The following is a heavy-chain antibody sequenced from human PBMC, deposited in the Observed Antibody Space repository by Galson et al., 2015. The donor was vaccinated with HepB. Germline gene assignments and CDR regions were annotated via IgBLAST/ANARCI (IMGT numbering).Heavy chain of an antibody. CDR2: MWVDGSYK. CDR1: GFTFSSYG. D-gene: IGHD2-2*01. CDR3: ARDSYCSITSCYYYYYYGMDL. J-gene: IGHJ6*02. V-gene: IGHV3-33*01. Sequence: SLRLSCAASGFTFSSYGMHWVRQAPGKGLEWVALMWVDGSYKYYADSVKGRFTIPRDNSKNTLYLQMNSLRAEDTAVYYCARDSYCSITSCYYYYYYGMDLWGQGTTVTVSS.